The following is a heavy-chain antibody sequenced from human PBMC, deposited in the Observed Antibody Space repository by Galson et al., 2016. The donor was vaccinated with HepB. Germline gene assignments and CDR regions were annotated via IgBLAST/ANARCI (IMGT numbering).Heavy chain of an antibody. CDR2: ISHGGST. CDR1: GESFRGYY. V-gene: IGHV4-34*01. Sequence: SETLSLTCAVYGESFRGYYWTWIRQPPGEGLEWLGVISHGGSTNYDPSLKSRVAISVDTSKNQFSLKMSSVTAADTAVYYCARGITMPRGVPRGYYYYGLDVWGQGTTVTVSS. D-gene: IGHD3-10*01. CDR3: ARGITMPRGVPRGYYYYGLDV. J-gene: IGHJ6*02.